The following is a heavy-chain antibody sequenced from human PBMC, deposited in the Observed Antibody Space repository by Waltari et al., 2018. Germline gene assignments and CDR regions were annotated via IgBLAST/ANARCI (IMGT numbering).Heavy chain of an antibody. CDR2: VYYSGST. D-gene: IGHD1-26*01. V-gene: IGHV4-39*01. J-gene: IGHJ3*02. Sequence: QLQLQESGPGLVKPSETLSLTCTVSGDSFSSDNYYWGWIRQPPGKWPGWIGSVYYSGSTYDNPSLKSRVTISIDTSKNQFSLMLSSVTAADTAVYYCARHYRADGGSFDIWGQGTMVTVSS. CDR1: GDSFSSDNYY. CDR3: ARHYRADGGSFDI.